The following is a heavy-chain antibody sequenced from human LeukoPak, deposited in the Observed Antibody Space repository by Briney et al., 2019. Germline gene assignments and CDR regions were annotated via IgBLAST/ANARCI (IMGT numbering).Heavy chain of an antibody. D-gene: IGHD2-15*01. V-gene: IGHV4-39*01. CDR2: IYYSGSA. CDR1: GGSISTSTYY. J-gene: IGHJ4*02. CDR3: ARRKGYCSGGSCYPFDY. Sequence: PSETLSLTCTVSGGSISTSTYYWGWIRQPPGKGLEWIRTIYYSGSAYYNPSLKSRVTISVDMSKNEFSLQLSSVTAADTAVYYCARRKGYCSGGSCYPFDYWGQGTLDTVSS.